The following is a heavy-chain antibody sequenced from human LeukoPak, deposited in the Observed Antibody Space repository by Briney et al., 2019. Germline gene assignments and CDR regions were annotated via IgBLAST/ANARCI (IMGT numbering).Heavy chain of an antibody. D-gene: IGHD3-10*01. CDR1: GYTFTSYD. Sequence: ASVKVSCKASGYTFTSYDINWVRQANGQGLEWMGWMNPNSGNTGYAQKFQGRVTMTRNTSISTAYMELSRLRSDDTAVYYCARDNLAYYAGLDYWGQGTLVTVSS. V-gene: IGHV1-8*01. J-gene: IGHJ4*02. CDR2: MNPNSGNT. CDR3: ARDNLAYYAGLDY.